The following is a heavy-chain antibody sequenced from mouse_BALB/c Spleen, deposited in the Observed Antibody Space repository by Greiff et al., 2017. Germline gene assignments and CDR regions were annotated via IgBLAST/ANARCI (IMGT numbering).Heavy chain of an antibody. CDR2: SRNKANDYTT. CDR1: GFIFSDFY. J-gene: IGHJ4*01. Sequence: EVKVVESGGGLVQPGGSLRLSCATSGFIFSDFYMEWVRQPPGKRLEWIAASRNKANDYTTEYSASVKGRFIVSRDTSQSILYLQMNALRAEDTAIYYCARDAGYYYAMDYWGQGTSVTVSS. V-gene: IGHV7-1*02. CDR3: ARDAGYYYAMDY.